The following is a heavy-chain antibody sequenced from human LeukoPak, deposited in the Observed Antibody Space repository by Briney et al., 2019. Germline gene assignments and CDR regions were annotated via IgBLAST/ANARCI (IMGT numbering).Heavy chain of an antibody. Sequence: ETETLICTVSGGSISSSTYYWDRIRQPPGKGLELIGSKYYSGNSYYNPSLTIRVSISVDTSKNQFSLKLSSVTAADAAVYYCARLYYYYGLDVWGQGTPVTVSS. J-gene: IGHJ6*02. CDR3: ARLYYYYGLDV. V-gene: IGHV4-39*01. CDR1: GGSISSSTYY. CDR2: KYYSGNS.